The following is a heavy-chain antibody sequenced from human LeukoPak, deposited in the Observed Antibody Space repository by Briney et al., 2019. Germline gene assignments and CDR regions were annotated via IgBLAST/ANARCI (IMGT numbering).Heavy chain of an antibody. J-gene: IGHJ4*02. CDR1: GGSISRYC. Sequence: SETLSLTCTVSGGSISRYCGSWIRQPPGKGLEWIGYIYYSGSTNYNPSLKSRVTISVDTSKNQFSLKLSSVTAADTAVYYCATSYSSSWYDYWGQGTLVTVSS. CDR2: IYYSGST. V-gene: IGHV4-59*01. CDR3: ATSYSSSWYDY. D-gene: IGHD6-13*01.